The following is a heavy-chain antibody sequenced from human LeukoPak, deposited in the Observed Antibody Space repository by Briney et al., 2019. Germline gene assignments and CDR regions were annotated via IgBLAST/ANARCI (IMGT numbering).Heavy chain of an antibody. D-gene: IGHD3-3*01. CDR3: ARHLSAIFGVAPPGPASQRPHFDY. CDR1: GGSFSGYY. V-gene: IGHV4-34*01. CDR2: INHSGST. J-gene: IGHJ4*02. Sequence: PSETLSLTCAVYGGSFSGYYWSWIRQPPGKGLEWIGEINHSGSTNYNPSLKSRVTISVDTSKNQFSLKLSSVTAADTAVYYCARHLSAIFGVAPPGPASQRPHFDYWGQGTLVTVSS.